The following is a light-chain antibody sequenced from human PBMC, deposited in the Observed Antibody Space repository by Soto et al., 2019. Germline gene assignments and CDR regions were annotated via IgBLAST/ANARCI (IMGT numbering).Light chain of an antibody. Sequence: QSALTQPRSVSGSPGQSVTISCTGTSSDVGGYNYVSWYQQHPGKAPKLMIYDVTKRPSGVPDRFSGSKSGNTASLTISGHQADDEADYYCCSYAGTYTYVFGTGTKVTVL. V-gene: IGLV2-11*01. CDR2: DVT. CDR3: CSYAGTYTYV. J-gene: IGLJ1*01. CDR1: SSDVGGYNY.